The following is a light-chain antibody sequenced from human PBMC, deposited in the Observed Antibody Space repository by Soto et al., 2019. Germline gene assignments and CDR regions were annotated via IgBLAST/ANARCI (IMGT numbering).Light chain of an antibody. CDR1: QSISSW. V-gene: IGKV1-5*01. CDR3: QQYNSYSPG. J-gene: IGKJ1*01. Sequence: DIQMTQSPSTLSASVGDRVTITCRASQSISSWLAWYQQKPGKAPKLLIYDASSLESGVPSRFSDSGSGTEFTLTISSLQPDDFATYYCQQYNSYSPGFGQGTKVDIK. CDR2: DAS.